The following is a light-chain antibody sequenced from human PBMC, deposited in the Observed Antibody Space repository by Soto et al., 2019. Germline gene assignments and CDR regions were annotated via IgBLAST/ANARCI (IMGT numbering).Light chain of an antibody. Sequence: DIQMTQPPSTLPASVGDRVTITCGANQSISTFLAWYQQKPGKAPNLLIYKASRLETGIPSRFRGSGSGTEFTLTISFLKPADFANYYCQQYNSYSPLTFGGGTKVDI. CDR1: QSISTF. CDR3: QQYNSYSPLT. CDR2: KAS. V-gene: IGKV1-5*03. J-gene: IGKJ4*01.